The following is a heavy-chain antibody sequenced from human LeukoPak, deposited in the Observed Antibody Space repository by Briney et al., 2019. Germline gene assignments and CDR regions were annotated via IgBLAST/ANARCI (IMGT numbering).Heavy chain of an antibody. J-gene: IGHJ4*02. Sequence: SVKVSCKASGGTFSSYAISWVRQAPGQGLEWMGRIIPIFGTANYAQKFQGRVTITTDESTSTAYMELSSLRSEDTAVYDCARSEDSSSQQYDYWGQGALVTVSS. D-gene: IGHD6-6*01. V-gene: IGHV1-69*05. CDR2: IIPIFGTA. CDR1: GGTFSSYA. CDR3: ARSEDSSSQQYDY.